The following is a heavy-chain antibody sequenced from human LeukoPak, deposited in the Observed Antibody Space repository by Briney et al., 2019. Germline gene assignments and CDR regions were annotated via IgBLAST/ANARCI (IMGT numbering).Heavy chain of an antibody. CDR3: ASYAYSSSTRGWFDP. CDR2: INHSGST. Sequence: SETLSLTCAVYGGSFSGYYWSWIRQPPGKGLEWIGEINHSGSTNYNPSLKSRVTISVDTSKNQFSLKLSSVTAADTAVYYCASYAYSSSTRGWFDPWGQGTLVTVSS. J-gene: IGHJ5*02. V-gene: IGHV4-34*01. D-gene: IGHD6-6*01. CDR1: GGSFSGYY.